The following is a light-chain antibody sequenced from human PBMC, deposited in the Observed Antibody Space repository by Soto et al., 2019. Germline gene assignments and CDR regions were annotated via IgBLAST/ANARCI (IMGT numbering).Light chain of an antibody. CDR2: QDS. J-gene: IGLJ3*02. CDR3: QVWDSSTAWV. CDR1: QLGNKY. V-gene: IGLV3-1*01. Sequence: SYELSQPPSVSVSPGQPANITCSGDQLGNKYVCWYQQRPGQSPVLVIYQDSRRPSGIPERFSGSNSGNTATLTISGTQAMDEADYYCQVWDSSTAWVFGGGTKLTVL.